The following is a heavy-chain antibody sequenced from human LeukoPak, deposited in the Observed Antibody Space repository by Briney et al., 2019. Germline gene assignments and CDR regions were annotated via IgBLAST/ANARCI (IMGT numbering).Heavy chain of an antibody. CDR3: AGRGRYYYYSMDV. CDR1: GFTFSSYA. Sequence: GGSLRLSCAASGFTFSSYAMSWVRQAPGKGLEWVSAISGSGGSTYYADSVKGRFTISRDNSKNTLYLQMNSLRAEDTAVYYCAGRGRYYYYSMDVWGQGTTVTVSS. J-gene: IGHJ6*02. CDR2: ISGSGGST. D-gene: IGHD3-10*01. V-gene: IGHV3-23*01.